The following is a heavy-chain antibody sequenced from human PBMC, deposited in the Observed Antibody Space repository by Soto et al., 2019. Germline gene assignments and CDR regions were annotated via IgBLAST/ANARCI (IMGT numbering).Heavy chain of an antibody. CDR2: IYSGGST. J-gene: IGHJ3*02. D-gene: IGHD3-3*01. Sequence: EVQLVETGGGLIQPGGSLRLSCAASGFTVSSNYMSWVRQAPGKGLEWVSVIYSGGSTYYADSVKGRFTISRDNSKNTRYLQMNSLRAEDTAVYYCATNQQTIFGVVDAFDIWGQGTMVTVSS. CDR3: ATNQQTIFGVVDAFDI. V-gene: IGHV3-53*02. CDR1: GFTVSSNY.